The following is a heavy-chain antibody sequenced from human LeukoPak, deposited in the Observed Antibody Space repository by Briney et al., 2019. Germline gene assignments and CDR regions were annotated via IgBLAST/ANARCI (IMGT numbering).Heavy chain of an antibody. CDR2: MNPNSGNT. Sequence: ASVKVSCKASGYTFTSYDINWVRQATGQGLEWMGWMNPNSGNTGYAQKFQGRVTMTRNTSISTAYMELSSLRSEDTAVYYCARLTQGDGSGPPLDAFDIWGQGTMVTVSS. CDR1: GYTFTSYD. J-gene: IGHJ3*02. CDR3: ARLTQGDGSGPPLDAFDI. D-gene: IGHD3-10*01. V-gene: IGHV1-8*01.